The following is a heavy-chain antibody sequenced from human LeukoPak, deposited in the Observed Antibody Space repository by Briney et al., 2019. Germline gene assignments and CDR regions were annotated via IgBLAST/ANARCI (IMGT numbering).Heavy chain of an antibody. J-gene: IGHJ3*02. V-gene: IGHV3-23*01. Sequence: PGRSLRLSCAASGFTFSSYAMHWVRQAPGKGLEWVSVISGSGGSTYYADSVKGRFTISRDNSKNTLYLQMNSLRAENTAVYYCAKGIPMWELELESNAFDIWGQGTMVTVSS. CDR1: GFTFSSYA. CDR2: ISGSGGST. D-gene: IGHD1-7*01. CDR3: AKGIPMWELELESNAFDI.